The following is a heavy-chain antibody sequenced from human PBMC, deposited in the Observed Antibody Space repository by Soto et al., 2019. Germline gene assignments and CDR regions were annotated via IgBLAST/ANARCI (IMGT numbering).Heavy chain of an antibody. J-gene: IGHJ5*02. CDR2: IYYSGIT. Sequence: SETLSLTCTVSGGSISSGDYYWGWIRQPPGKGLEWIANIYYSGITYCNPSLKSRVAISVDTSKNQFSLKLSSVSAADTAIYYCARSNSGYYKWFDPWGQGTLVTVSS. V-gene: IGHV4-39*01. CDR3: ARSNSGYYKWFDP. CDR1: GGSISSGDYY. D-gene: IGHD3-22*01.